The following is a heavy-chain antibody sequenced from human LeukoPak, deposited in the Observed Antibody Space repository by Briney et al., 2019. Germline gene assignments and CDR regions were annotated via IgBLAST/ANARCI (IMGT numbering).Heavy chain of an antibody. CDR2: ISAYNGNT. J-gene: IGHJ6*02. Sequence: GASVKVSCKASGYTFTSYGISWVRQAPGQGLEWMGWISAYNGNTNYAQKLQGRVTMTTDTSTSTAYMELRSLRSDDTAVYYCARDRPDSRPDHFYGMDVWGQGTTVTVSS. CDR1: GYTFTSYG. D-gene: IGHD1-14*01. CDR3: ARDRPDSRPDHFYGMDV. V-gene: IGHV1-18*01.